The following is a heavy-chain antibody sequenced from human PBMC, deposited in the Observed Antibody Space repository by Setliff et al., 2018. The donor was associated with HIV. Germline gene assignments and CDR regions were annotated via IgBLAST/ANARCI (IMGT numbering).Heavy chain of an antibody. CDR3: ARVPFTTGFDY. CDR1: GGSMSSYY. D-gene: IGHD3-3*01. J-gene: IGHJ4*02. CDR2: IYHSGGT. V-gene: IGHV4-59*08. Sequence: PEETLSLTCTVSGGSMSSYYWSWIRQPPGRGLEWIGNIYHSGGTHYNPSLRSRVTISVDTSKNHFSLKLSSVTAADTAVFYCARVPFTTGFDYWGQGILVTVSS.